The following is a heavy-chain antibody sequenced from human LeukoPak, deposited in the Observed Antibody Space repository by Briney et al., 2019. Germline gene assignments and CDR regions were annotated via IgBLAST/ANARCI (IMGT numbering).Heavy chain of an antibody. D-gene: IGHD2-15*01. CDR3: ARELLCSGGSCYFDY. CDR2: IYYSGST. Sequence: PSETLSLTCTVSGGSISSSSYYWGWIRQPPGKGLGWIGSIYYSGSTYYNPSLKSRVTISVDTSKNQFSLKLSSVTAADTAVYYCARELLCSGGSCYFDYWGQGTLVTVSS. V-gene: IGHV4-39*02. J-gene: IGHJ4*02. CDR1: GGSISSSSYY.